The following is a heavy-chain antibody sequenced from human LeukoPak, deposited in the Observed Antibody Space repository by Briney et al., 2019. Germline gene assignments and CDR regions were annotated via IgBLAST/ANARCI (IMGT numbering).Heavy chain of an antibody. CDR2: IKQDGSEK. D-gene: IGHD6-13*01. Sequence: PGGSLRLSCAASGFTFSSYWMSWVRQAPGKGLEWVANIKQDGSEKYYVDSVKGRFTISRDNAKNSLYLQMNSLRAEDTAVYYCAKWERAAAGSQPFDYWGQGTLVTVSS. V-gene: IGHV3-7*03. CDR3: AKWERAAAGSQPFDY. CDR1: GFTFSSYW. J-gene: IGHJ4*02.